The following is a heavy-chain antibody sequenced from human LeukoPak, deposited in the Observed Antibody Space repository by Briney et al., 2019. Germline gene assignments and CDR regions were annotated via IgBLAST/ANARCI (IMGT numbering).Heavy chain of an antibody. CDR1: GFTFSSYA. CDR3: AKNYYGSGGLFDY. Sequence: PGGSLRLSCAASGFTFSSYAMSWVRQAPGKGLEWVSAISGSGGSTYYADSVKGRFTIFRDNSKNTLYLQMNSLRAEDTAVYYCAKNYYGSGGLFDYWGQGTLVTVSS. V-gene: IGHV3-23*01. D-gene: IGHD3-10*01. CDR2: ISGSGGST. J-gene: IGHJ4*02.